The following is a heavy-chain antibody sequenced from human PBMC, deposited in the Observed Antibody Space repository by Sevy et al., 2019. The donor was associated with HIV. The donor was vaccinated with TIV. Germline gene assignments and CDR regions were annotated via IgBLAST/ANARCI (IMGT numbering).Heavy chain of an antibody. Sequence: GGSLRLSCAASGFTFSSYAMHWVRQAPGKGLEWVAVISYDGSNKYYADSVKGRFTISRDNSKNTLYLQMNSLRAEDTAVYYCASLYSSSSWRSYWGQGTLVTVSS. V-gene: IGHV3-30-3*01. CDR1: GFTFSSYA. D-gene: IGHD6-6*01. CDR3: ASLYSSSSWRSY. CDR2: ISYDGSNK. J-gene: IGHJ4*02.